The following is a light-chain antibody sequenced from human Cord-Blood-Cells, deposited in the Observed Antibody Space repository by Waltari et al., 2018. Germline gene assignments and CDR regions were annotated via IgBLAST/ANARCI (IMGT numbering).Light chain of an antibody. V-gene: IGLV2-14*01. CDR3: SSYTSSSTLVV. CDR2: DVS. J-gene: IGLJ2*01. Sequence: QSALTQPASVSGSPGQSITISCTGTSSDVGGYNHVSWYQQHPGKAPKLMIYDVSNRPSGVSNRFYGSKSGNTASLTISGLQAEDEADYYCSSYTSSSTLVVFGGGTKLTVL. CDR1: SSDVGGYNH.